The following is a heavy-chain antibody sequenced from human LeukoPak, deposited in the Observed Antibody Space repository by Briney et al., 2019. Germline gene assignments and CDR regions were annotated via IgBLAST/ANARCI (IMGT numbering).Heavy chain of an antibody. V-gene: IGHV3-21*01. D-gene: IGHD4-17*01. Sequence: GGSLRLSCAASGFTFSSYSMNGVRQAPGKGLEWVSSISSSSSYIYYADSVKGRFTISRDNAKNSLYLQMNSLRAEDTAVYYCARDETVTTGYYYYMDVWGKGTTVTVSS. CDR1: GFTFSSYS. CDR2: ISSSSSYI. CDR3: ARDETVTTGYYYYMDV. J-gene: IGHJ6*03.